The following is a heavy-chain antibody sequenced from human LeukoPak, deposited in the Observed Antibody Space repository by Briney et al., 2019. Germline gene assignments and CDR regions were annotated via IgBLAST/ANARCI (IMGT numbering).Heavy chain of an antibody. CDR1: GYIFTSYW. CDR3: ASTRYCSGGSCYEPWDY. D-gene: IGHD2-15*01. J-gene: IGHJ4*02. CDR2: IDPSDSYT. V-gene: IGHV5-10-1*01. Sequence: GESLKISCKGSGYIFTSYWISWVRQMPGKGLEWMGRIDPSDSYTNYSPSFQGHVTISADKSISTAYLQWSSLKASDTAMYYCASTRYCSGGSCYEPWDYWGQGTLVTVSS.